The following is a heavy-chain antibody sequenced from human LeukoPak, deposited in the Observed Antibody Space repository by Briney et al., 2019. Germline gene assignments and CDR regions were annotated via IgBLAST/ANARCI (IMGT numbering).Heavy chain of an antibody. CDR1: GFTFSSYG. J-gene: IGHJ6*02. D-gene: IGHD3-3*01. V-gene: IGHV3-33*01. CDR3: ASLRSGPRYGMDV. Sequence: GGSLRLSCAASGFTFSSYGMYWVRQAPGKGLEWVAIIWYDGSNKYYTDSVKGRFTISRDNSKNTLYLQMNSLRAEDTAVYYCASLRSGPRYGMDVWGQGTTVTVSS. CDR2: IWYDGSNK.